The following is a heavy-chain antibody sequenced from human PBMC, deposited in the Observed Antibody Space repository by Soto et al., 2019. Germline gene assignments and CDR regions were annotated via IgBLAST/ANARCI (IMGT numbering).Heavy chain of an antibody. CDR2: IIPIFGTA. CDR1: GGTFSSYA. Sequence: SVKVSCKASGGTFSSYAISWVRQAPGQGLEWMGGIIPIFGTANYAQKFQGRVTITADESTSTAYMELSSLRSEDTAVYYCAREFRDKKRGYSYDYHDYWGQGTLVTVSS. V-gene: IGHV1-69*13. D-gene: IGHD5-18*01. CDR3: AREFRDKKRGYSYDYHDY. J-gene: IGHJ4*02.